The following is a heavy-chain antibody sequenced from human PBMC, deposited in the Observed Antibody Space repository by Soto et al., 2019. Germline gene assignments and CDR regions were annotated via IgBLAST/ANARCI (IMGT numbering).Heavy chain of an antibody. V-gene: IGHV4-30-4*01. D-gene: IGHD3-22*01. Sequence: SETLSLTCTVSGGSISSGDYYWSWIRQPPGKGLEWIGYIYYSGSTYYNPSLKSRVTISVDTSKNQFSLKLSSVTAADTAVYYCARVSNYYDSSGYGNWFDPWGQGTLVTVSS. CDR1: GGSISSGDYY. CDR3: ARVSNYYDSSGYGNWFDP. J-gene: IGHJ5*02. CDR2: IYYSGST.